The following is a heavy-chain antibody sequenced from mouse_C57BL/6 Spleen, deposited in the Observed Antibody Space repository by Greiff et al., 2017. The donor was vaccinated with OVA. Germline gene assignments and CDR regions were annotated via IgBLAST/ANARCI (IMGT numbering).Heavy chain of an antibody. D-gene: IGHD1-3*01. V-gene: IGHV10-1*01. CDR1: GFSFNTYA. J-gene: IGHJ4*01. Sequence: EVQRVESGGGLVQPQGSLKLSCAASGFSFNTYAMNWVRQAPGKGLEWVARIRSKSNNYATYYADSVKDRFTISRDDSESMLYLQMNNLKTEDTAMYYCVRHYKAMDYWGQGTSVTVAS. CDR2: IRSKSNNYAT. CDR3: VRHYKAMDY.